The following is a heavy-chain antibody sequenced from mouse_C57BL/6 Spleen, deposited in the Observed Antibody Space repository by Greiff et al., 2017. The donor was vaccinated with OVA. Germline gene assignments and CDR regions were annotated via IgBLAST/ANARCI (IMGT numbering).Heavy chain of an antibody. V-gene: IGHV5-6*01. CDR2: ISSGGSYT. CDR3: ARRGQDYGSSYWYFDV. Sequence: VQLQQSGGDLVKPGGSLKLSCAASGFTFSSYGMSWVRQTPDKRLEWVATISSGGSYTYYPDRVKGRFTISRDNAKNTLYLQMSSLKSEDTAMYYCARRGQDYGSSYWYFDVWGTGTTVTVSS. J-gene: IGHJ1*03. CDR1: GFTFSSYG. D-gene: IGHD1-1*01.